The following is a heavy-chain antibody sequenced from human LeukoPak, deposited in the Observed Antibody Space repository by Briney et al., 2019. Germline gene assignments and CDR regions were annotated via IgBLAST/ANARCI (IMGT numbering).Heavy chain of an antibody. D-gene: IGHD6-13*01. J-gene: IGHJ6*03. CDR1: GYTFTSYG. Sequence: ASVKVSCKASGYTFTSYGISWVRQAPGQGLEWMGWISAYNGNTNYAQKLQGRVTMTTDTSTSTAYMELRSLRSDDTAVYYCARSSSSWYVGDYYYYMDVWGKGTTVTVSS. CDR2: ISAYNGNT. V-gene: IGHV1-18*01. CDR3: ARSSSSWYVGDYYYYMDV.